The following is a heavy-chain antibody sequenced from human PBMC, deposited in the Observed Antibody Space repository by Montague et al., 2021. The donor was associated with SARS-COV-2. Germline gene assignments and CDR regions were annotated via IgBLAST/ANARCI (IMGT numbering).Heavy chain of an antibody. D-gene: IGHD3-3*01. Sequence: SETLSLTCTVSGGSINSGSYSWDWIRQPPGKGLEWIGCIHYSGSTSYNPSLKSRVTISIVTSKNHFSLRVNSVTAADSAVYFCARRAGASYYVFWSGGFDIWGQGTMVTVS. V-gene: IGHV4-39*01. CDR1: GGSINSGSYS. CDR3: ARRAGASYYVFWSGGFDI. J-gene: IGHJ3*02. CDR2: IHYSGST.